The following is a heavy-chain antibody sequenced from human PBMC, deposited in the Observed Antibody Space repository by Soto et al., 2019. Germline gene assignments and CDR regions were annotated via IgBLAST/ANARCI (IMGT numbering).Heavy chain of an antibody. CDR1: GFTFSVFA. CDR3: AKDRGTGDYGVNAVDI. D-gene: IGHD7-27*01. Sequence: EVQLLESGGGLVQPGGSLRLSCAASGFTFSVFAMSWVRQAPGQGLELVSTISGRGENTYYADSVKGRFTISRDKSKNTLNLQMNSLRGEDTAVYYCAKDRGTGDYGVNAVDIWGQGTMVTVAS. CDR2: ISGRGENT. J-gene: IGHJ3*02. V-gene: IGHV3-23*01.